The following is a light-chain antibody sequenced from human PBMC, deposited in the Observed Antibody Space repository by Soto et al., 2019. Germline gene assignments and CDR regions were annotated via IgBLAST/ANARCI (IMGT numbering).Light chain of an antibody. CDR3: SSYTSSSTPRV. CDR2: DVS. CDR1: SXXXGGYNY. J-gene: IGLJ1*01. V-gene: IGLV2-14*01. Sequence: QSAXTQPASVSGXXXXSXXXXXTGTSXXXGGYNYVSWYQQHPGKAPKLMIYDVSNRPSGVSNRFSGSKSGNTASLTISGLQAEDEADYYCSSYTSSSTPRVFGTGTKVTVL.